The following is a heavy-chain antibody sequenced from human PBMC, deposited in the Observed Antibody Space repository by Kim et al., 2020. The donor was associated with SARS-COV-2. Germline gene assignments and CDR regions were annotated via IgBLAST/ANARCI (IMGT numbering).Heavy chain of an antibody. J-gene: IGHJ3*02. CDR3: ARVYPPYGHAFDI. V-gene: IGHV3-53*01. Sequence: GGSLRLSCAASGFTVSSNYMSWVRQAPGKGLEWVSVIYSGGSTYYADSVKGRFTISRDNSKNTLYLQMNSLRAEDTAVYYCARVYPPYGHAFDIWGQGTMVTVSS. CDR2: IYSGGST. D-gene: IGHD2-2*02. CDR1: GFTVSSNY.